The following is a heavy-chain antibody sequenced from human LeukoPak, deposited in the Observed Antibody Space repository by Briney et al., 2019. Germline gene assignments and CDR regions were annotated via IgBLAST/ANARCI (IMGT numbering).Heavy chain of an antibody. D-gene: IGHD3-3*01. CDR2: IIPILGIA. Sequence: SVKVSCKASGGTFSSYAISWVRQAPGQRLEWMGRIIPILGIATYAQKFQGRVTITADKSTSTAYVELSSLRSEDTAVYYCAREEGNGYLGYWGQGTLVTVSS. V-gene: IGHV1-69*04. J-gene: IGHJ4*02. CDR3: AREEGNGYLGY. CDR1: GGTFSSYA.